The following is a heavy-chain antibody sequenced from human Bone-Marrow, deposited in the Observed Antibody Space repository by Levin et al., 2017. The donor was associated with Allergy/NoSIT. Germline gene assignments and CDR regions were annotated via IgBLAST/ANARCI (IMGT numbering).Heavy chain of an antibody. D-gene: IGHD3-22*01. Sequence: SQTLSLTCTVSGGSISTSFYWGWIRQPPGKGLEWIGSIYYTGTTYYNPSLKSRVTMSVDTSKTQFSLKLSSVTAADTAVYFCAREASDARGYYSFDYWGQGALVTVSS. CDR3: AREASDARGYYSFDY. CDR2: IYYTGTT. J-gene: IGHJ4*02. V-gene: IGHV4-39*07. CDR1: GGSISTSFY.